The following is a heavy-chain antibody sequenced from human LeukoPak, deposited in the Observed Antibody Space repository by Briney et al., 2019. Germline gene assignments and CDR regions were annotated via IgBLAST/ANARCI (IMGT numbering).Heavy chain of an antibody. D-gene: IGHD3-10*01. V-gene: IGHV1-69*06. Sequence: SVKVSCKASGGTFSNYDINWVRQAPGQGLEWRGGIIPIFAKPNYTQKFPGRVTITADKSTSTAYLELSRLRFEDTAVYFCARSSGSYRLLDYWGQGTLVTVSS. CDR2: IIPIFAKP. CDR3: ARSSGSYRLLDY. CDR1: GGTFSNYD. J-gene: IGHJ4*01.